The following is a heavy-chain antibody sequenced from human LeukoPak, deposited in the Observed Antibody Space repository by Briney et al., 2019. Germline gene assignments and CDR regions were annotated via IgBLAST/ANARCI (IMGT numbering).Heavy chain of an antibody. CDR3: ARDRVRGVNPNPPFDY. Sequence: ASVKVSCKASGYTFTSYAMHWVRQAPGQRLEWMGWINAGNGNTKYSQKFQGRVTITRDTSASTAYMELSSLRSEDTAVYYCARDRVRGVNPNPPFDYWGQGTLVTVSS. V-gene: IGHV1-3*01. CDR1: GYTFTSYA. D-gene: IGHD3-10*01. J-gene: IGHJ4*02. CDR2: INAGNGNT.